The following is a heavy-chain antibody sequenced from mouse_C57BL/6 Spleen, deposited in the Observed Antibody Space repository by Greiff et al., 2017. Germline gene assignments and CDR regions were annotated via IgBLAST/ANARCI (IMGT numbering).Heavy chain of an antibody. Sequence: QVQLQQSGAELVKPGASVKLSCKASGYTFTSYWMHWVKQRPGQGLEWIGMIHPNSGSTNYNEKFNSKATLTVDKSSSTAYMQLSSLTSEDSAVYYCARRGIGGYYVGYFDGWGTGTTVTVAS. J-gene: IGHJ1*03. CDR3: ARRGIGGYYVGYFDG. V-gene: IGHV1-64*01. CDR2: IHPNSGST. D-gene: IGHD2-3*01. CDR1: GYTFTSYW.